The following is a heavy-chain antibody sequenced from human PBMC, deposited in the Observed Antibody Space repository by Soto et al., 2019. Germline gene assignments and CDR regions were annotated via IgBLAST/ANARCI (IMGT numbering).Heavy chain of an antibody. V-gene: IGHV3-23*01. D-gene: IGHD3-3*01. CDR2: ISGSGGST. CDR1: GFTFSSYA. CDR3: AQTPGFWSGYDYGMDV. Sequence: GGSLRLSCAASGFTFSSYAMSWVRQAPGKGLEWVSAISGSGGSTYYADSVKGRFTISRDNSKNTLYLQMNSLRAEDTAVYYCAQTPGFWSGYDYGMDVWGQGTTVTVSS. J-gene: IGHJ6*02.